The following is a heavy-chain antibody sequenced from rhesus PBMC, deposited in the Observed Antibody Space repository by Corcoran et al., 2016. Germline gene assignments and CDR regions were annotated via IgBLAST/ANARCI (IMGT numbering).Heavy chain of an antibody. J-gene: IGHJ4*01. D-gene: IGHD6-43*01. CDR1: GCSISGYY. CDR3: ARDGYSSSYP. CDR2: IDGNSAGN. V-gene: IGHV4-81*01. Sequence: QVQLQESGPGLVKPSETLSLTCTVSGCSISGYYWSWIRQPPGKGLEWIGNIDGNSAGNNYTPSLKSRVTISKDTSENQFSLKLSSVTAADTAVYYCARDGYSSSYPWGQGVLVTVSS.